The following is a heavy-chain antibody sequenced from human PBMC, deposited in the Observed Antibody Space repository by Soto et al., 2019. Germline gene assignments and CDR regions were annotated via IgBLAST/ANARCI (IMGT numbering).Heavy chain of an antibody. V-gene: IGHV4-39*01. Sequence: QLQLQESGPGLVKPSETLSLTCSVSDDSINSDKYYWGWIRQPPGKGLEWIGSIYYRGNAYYNLSLQTRVTISLDKSKSQFPLKLNSVTAADSAVYFCARLEGLATISYYFDFWGPGALVTVSS. J-gene: IGHJ4*02. CDR3: ARLEGLATISYYFDF. D-gene: IGHD3-3*01. CDR2: IYYRGNA. CDR1: DDSINSDKYY.